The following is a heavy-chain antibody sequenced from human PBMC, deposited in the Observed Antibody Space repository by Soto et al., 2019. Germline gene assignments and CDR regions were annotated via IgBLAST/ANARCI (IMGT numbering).Heavy chain of an antibody. CDR3: ARDRECSSWYRDYYYGMDV. CDR2: IYTSGST. Sequence: PSETLSLTCTVSGGSISSYYWSWIRQPAGKGLEWIGRIYTSGSTNYNPSLKSRVTMSVDTSRNQFSLKLSSVTAADTAVYYCARDRECSSWYRDYYYGMDVWGQGTTVTVSS. J-gene: IGHJ6*02. CDR1: GGSISSYY. V-gene: IGHV4-4*07. D-gene: IGHD6-13*01.